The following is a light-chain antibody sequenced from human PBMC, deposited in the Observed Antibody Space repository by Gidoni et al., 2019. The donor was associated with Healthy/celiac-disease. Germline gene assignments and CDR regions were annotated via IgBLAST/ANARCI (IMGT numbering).Light chain of an antibody. Sequence: DIQMTQSPSTLSASVGDRVTITCRASQSISSWLAWYQQKPGKAPKLLIYKASSLESGVPSRFSGSGSGSEFTLTISSLQPDDFATYYCQQYNSYPYTFGQGTKLEIK. CDR3: QQYNSYPYT. CDR1: QSISSW. V-gene: IGKV1-5*03. J-gene: IGKJ2*01. CDR2: KAS.